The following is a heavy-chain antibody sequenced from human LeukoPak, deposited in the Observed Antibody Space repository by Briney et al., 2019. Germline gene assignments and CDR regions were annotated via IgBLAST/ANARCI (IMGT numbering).Heavy chain of an antibody. J-gene: IGHJ4*02. CDR1: GFTFRTYS. Sequence: GGTLRLSRAASGFTFRTYSMKWGRDAPPEGLEWIASVSKSSSYIYYADSVRGRFTISRDNANNSLYLQMNSLRAEDTAVYYCAKGSGVHYWGQRTLVIVSS. CDR2: VSKSSSYI. CDR3: AKGSGVHY. D-gene: IGHD3-10*01. V-gene: IGHV3-21*01.